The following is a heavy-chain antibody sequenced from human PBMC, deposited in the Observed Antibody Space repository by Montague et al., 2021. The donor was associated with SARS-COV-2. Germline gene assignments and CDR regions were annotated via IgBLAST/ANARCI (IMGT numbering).Heavy chain of an antibody. D-gene: IGHD3-22*01. J-gene: IGHJ6*02. CDR3: AREAYYYDSGGYYGGGYYYYYGMDG. CDR1: GGSISSYY. Sequence: SETLSLTCTVSGGSISSYYWSWIRQPPGKGLEWVGEIYHTGSTKYKPSLKSRVTISVDTSKNQSSLKLSSVTAADTAVYYCAREAYYYDSGGYYGGGYYYYYGMDGWGQGTTVTVSS. CDR2: IYHTGST. V-gene: IGHV4-4*08.